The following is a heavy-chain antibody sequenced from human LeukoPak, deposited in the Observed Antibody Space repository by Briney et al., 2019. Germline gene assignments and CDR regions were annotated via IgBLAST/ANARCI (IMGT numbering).Heavy chain of an antibody. CDR1: GYSFTTYW. Sequence: GESLKISCKCSGYSFTTYWIGWVRQMPGKGLEWMGIIYPGDSDTRYSPSFQGQVTISADKCISTAYLQWRSLKASDTAMYYCARHKISYSSSSGFDLWGQGTLVTVSS. V-gene: IGHV5-51*01. CDR2: IYPGDSDT. CDR3: ARHKISYSSSSGFDL. D-gene: IGHD5-12*01. J-gene: IGHJ4*02.